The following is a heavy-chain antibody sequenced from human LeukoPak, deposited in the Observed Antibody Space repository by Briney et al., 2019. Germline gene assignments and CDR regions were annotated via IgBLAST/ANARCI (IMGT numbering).Heavy chain of an antibody. CDR1: GFTFSSYA. D-gene: IGHD2-21*02. CDR3: ARDQSLETENWFDP. Sequence: GGSLRLSCAASGFTFSSYAMHWVRQAPGKGLEWVAVISYDGSNKYYADSVKGRFTISRDNSKNTLYLQMNSLRAEDRAVYYCARDQSLETENWFDPWGQGTLVTVSS. J-gene: IGHJ5*02. CDR2: ISYDGSNK. V-gene: IGHV3-30-3*01.